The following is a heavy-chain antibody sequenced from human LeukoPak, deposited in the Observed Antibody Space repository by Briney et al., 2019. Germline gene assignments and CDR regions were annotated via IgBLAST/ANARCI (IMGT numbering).Heavy chain of an antibody. V-gene: IGHV3-23*01. Sequence: PGGSLRLSCAASGVTFSSYAMRWVRRAPGGGVEWVSAISGSGGSTYYADSVKGRFTISRDNSKNTLYLQMNSLRAEDTAVYYCARDYYDSSGYAHDYWGQGTLVTVSS. CDR1: GVTFSSYA. J-gene: IGHJ4*02. CDR3: ARDYYDSSGYAHDY. CDR2: ISGSGGST. D-gene: IGHD3-22*01.